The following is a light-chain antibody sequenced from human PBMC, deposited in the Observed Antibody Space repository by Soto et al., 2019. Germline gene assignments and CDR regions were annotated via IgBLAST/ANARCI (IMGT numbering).Light chain of an antibody. CDR3: TSYTSSSTDV. CDR1: SSDVGGYNY. J-gene: IGLJ1*01. V-gene: IGLV2-14*03. Sequence: QSALTQPASVSGSPGQSITISCTGTSSDVGGYNYVFWYQHPPGKAPKLMIYDVTNRPSGVSNRFSGSKSGNTASLTISGLQAEDEADYYCTSYTSSSTDVFGTGNKVTVL. CDR2: DVT.